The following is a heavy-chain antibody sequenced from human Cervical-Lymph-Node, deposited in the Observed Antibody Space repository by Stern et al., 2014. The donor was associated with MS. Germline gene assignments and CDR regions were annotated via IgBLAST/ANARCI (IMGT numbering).Heavy chain of an antibody. CDR3: ARVLRVGYNSVDALDL. D-gene: IGHD5-24*01. CDR2: IWFDGSYK. CDR1: GFTFSTYG. Sequence: VESGGGVVQPGKSLRLSCAASGFTFSTYGMHWVRQAPGKGLEWVALIWFDGSYKYYADSFKGRFSISRDNSNNTVYLQMSSLRVEDTAMYYCARVLRVGYNSVDALDLWGQGTMVTVSS. V-gene: IGHV3-33*01. J-gene: IGHJ3*01.